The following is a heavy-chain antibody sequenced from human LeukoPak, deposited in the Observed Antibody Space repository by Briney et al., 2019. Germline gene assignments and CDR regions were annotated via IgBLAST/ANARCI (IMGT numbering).Heavy chain of an antibody. CDR2: IIPIFGTA. J-gene: IGHJ3*02. D-gene: IGHD3-22*01. Sequence: ASVNVSCKASGGTFSSYAISWVRQAPGQGLEWMGRIIPIFGTANYAQKFQGRVTITTDESTSTAYMELSSLRSEDTAVYYCARDSDYYDSSVGYAFDIWGQGTMVTVSS. CDR3: ARDSDYYDSSVGYAFDI. CDR1: GGTFSSYA. V-gene: IGHV1-69*05.